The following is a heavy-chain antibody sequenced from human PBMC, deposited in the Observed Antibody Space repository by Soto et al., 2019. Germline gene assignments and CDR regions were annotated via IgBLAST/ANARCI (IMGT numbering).Heavy chain of an antibody. CDR3: ARRVVVASVTEIAYYYYGLDV. J-gene: IGHJ6*02. CDR2: VIPMFGST. Sequence: WASVKVSCKAFGGTFSSYAICWVRQAPGQGLEWMGGVIPMFGSTNYAQKFQGRVSITADESTNTAFMELSSLRSEDKAVYYCARRVVVASVTEIAYYYYGLDVWGQGTTVTVSS. D-gene: IGHD2-15*01. V-gene: IGHV1-69*13. CDR1: GGTFSSYA.